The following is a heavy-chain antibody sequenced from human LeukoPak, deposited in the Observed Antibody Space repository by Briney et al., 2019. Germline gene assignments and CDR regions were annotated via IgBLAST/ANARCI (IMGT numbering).Heavy chain of an antibody. CDR2: MYRGGST. CDR3: ARDRGDKTFDY. V-gene: IGHV3-53*01. Sequence: GGSLRLSCAASGFTVSSNYMSWVRQAPGKGLEWVSVMYRGGSTYYADSVKGRFTISRDTSENTLFLQMNSLRAEDTAVYYCARDRGDKTFDYWGQGTLVTVSS. D-gene: IGHD5-24*01. J-gene: IGHJ4*02. CDR1: GFTVSSNY.